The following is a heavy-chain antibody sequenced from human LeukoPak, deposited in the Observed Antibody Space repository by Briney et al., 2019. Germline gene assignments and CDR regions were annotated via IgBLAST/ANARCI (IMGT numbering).Heavy chain of an antibody. CDR3: AREDNAFEI. D-gene: IGHD2-15*01. V-gene: IGHV3-48*03. Sequence: SGGSLRLSCAASGFNFNDYEMNWVRQAPGKGLEWIAYINSGSNSIYYADSVRGRVTISRHNARNSLYLQINSLRAEDTAVYFCAREDNAFEIWGQGTVVTVSS. J-gene: IGHJ3*02. CDR1: GFNFNDYE. CDR2: INSGSNSI.